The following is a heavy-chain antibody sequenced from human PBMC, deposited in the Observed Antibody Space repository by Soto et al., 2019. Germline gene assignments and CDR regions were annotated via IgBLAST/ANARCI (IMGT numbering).Heavy chain of an antibody. Sequence: QVQLVQSGAEVKKPGASVKVSCKASGYTFTSYGISWVRQAPGQGLEWMGWISTYNSNTNYAQKFQGRVTMTTDTSTSTAYMERRSLRSDDTAVYYCARDFGSSTVPWYFDYWGQGTLITVSS. CDR2: ISTYNSNT. V-gene: IGHV1-18*01. CDR1: GYTFTSYG. J-gene: IGHJ4*02. D-gene: IGHD4-17*01. CDR3: ARDFGSSTVPWYFDY.